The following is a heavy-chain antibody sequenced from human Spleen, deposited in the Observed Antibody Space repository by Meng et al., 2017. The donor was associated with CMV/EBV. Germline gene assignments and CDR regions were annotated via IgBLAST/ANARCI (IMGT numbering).Heavy chain of an antibody. D-gene: IGHD6-6*01. CDR3: AKAPSIEARAGIDF. Sequence: GGSLRLPCAASGFTFSTYAMHGVRQAPGKGLEWVSAISGGGSSTFYADSMQGRFTISRDNSKNTLFLQMKSLRAGDTAMYYCAKAPSIEARAGIDFWGPGTLVTVSS. V-gene: IGHV3-23*01. J-gene: IGHJ1*01. CDR2: ISGGGSST. CDR1: GFTFSTYA.